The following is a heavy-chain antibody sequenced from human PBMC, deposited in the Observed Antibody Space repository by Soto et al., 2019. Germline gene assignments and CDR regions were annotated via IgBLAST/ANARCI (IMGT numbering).Heavy chain of an antibody. CDR3: ARLSIVVVPAAADYYYMEV. J-gene: IGHJ6*03. D-gene: IGHD2-2*01. CDR2: IYYSGST. CDR1: GGSFSSYY. Sequence: SETLSLTCTVSGGSFSSYYWSWIRQPPGKGLEWIGYIYYSGSTNYNPSLKSRVTISVDTSKNQFSLKLSSVTAADTAVYYCARLSIVVVPAAADYYYMEVWGKGTTVTVSS. V-gene: IGHV4-59*08.